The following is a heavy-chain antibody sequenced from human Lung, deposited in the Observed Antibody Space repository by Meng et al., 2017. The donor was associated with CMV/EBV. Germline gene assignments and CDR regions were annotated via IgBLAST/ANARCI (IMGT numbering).Heavy chain of an antibody. Sequence: GESXKISCAASGFTFSSYAMHWVRQAPGKGLEWVAVISYDGSNKYYADSVKGRFTISRDNSKNTLYLQMNSLRAEDTAVYYCASAQERYRVTMIVVVITEYYYGMDVXGQGXTVTVSS. CDR3: ASAQERYRVTMIVVVITEYYYGMDV. D-gene: IGHD3-22*01. J-gene: IGHJ6*02. CDR1: GFTFSSYA. V-gene: IGHV3-30-3*01. CDR2: ISYDGSNK.